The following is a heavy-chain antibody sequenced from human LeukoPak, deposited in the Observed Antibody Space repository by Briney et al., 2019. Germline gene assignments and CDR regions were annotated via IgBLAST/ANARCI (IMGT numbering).Heavy chain of an antibody. D-gene: IGHD2-2*01. CDR1: GFTFSSYA. J-gene: IGHJ4*02. V-gene: IGHV3-30*01. CDR2: ISYDGSNK. Sequence: GGSLRLSCAASGFTFSSYAMHWVRQAPGKGLEWVAVISYDGSNKYYADSVKGRFTISRDNSKNTLYLQMNSLRAEDTVVYYCARTVVVPAAFDYWGQGTLVTVSS. CDR3: ARTVVVPAAFDY.